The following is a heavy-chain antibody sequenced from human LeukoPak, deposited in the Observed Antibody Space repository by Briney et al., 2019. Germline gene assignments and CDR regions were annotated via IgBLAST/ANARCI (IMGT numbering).Heavy chain of an antibody. D-gene: IGHD2-15*01. Sequence: PSETLSLTCAVYGGSFSGYYWSWIRQPPGKGLEWIGEINHSGSTNYNPSLKSRVTISEDTSKNQFSLKLSSVTAADTAVYYCASASEDYYYYGMDVWGQGTTVTVSS. CDR1: GGSFSGYY. V-gene: IGHV4-34*01. CDR2: INHSGST. CDR3: ASASEDYYYYGMDV. J-gene: IGHJ6*02.